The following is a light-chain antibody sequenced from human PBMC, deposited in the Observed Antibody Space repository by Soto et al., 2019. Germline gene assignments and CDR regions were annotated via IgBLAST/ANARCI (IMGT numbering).Light chain of an antibody. CDR3: QHYNSYSEA. V-gene: IGKV1-5*03. Sequence: DIQMTQSPSTLSGSLGERVTITCRASQTISSWLAWYQQKPGKAPKLLIYKASTLKSGVPSRFSGSGSGTEFTLTISSLQPDDFATYYCQHYNSYSEAFGQGTKVDTK. CDR1: QTISSW. CDR2: KAS. J-gene: IGKJ1*01.